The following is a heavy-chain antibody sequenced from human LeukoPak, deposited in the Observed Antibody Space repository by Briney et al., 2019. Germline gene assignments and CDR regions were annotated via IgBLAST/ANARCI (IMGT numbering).Heavy chain of an antibody. CDR2: IYYSGST. CDR1: GGSISSSNYY. J-gene: IGHJ4*02. Sequence: SETLSLTCTVSGGSISSSNYYWGWIRQPPGKRLEWIGNIYYSGSTYYKPSLKTRVTISVDTSKNQFSLKLTSVTAADTAVYYCARHASVDGNWPRPLDYWGQGSRVTVSS. V-gene: IGHV4-39*01. CDR3: ARHASVDGNWPRPLDY. D-gene: IGHD6-19*01.